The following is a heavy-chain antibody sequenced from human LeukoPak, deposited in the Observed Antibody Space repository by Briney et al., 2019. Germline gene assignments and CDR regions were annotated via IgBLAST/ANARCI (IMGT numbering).Heavy chain of an antibody. CDR2: INSYSSYI. V-gene: IGHV3-21*01. Sequence: GGPVRLPCAASGFTLSTYTITWVRPAPGKALEWVSSINSYSSYIYYPASVKGRFPISRDNAQNSLYLQMKSLRAEDKAVYYCARGPTMKMDVWGKGTTGTASP. D-gene: IGHD3-22*01. CDR1: GFTLSTYT. J-gene: IGHJ6*04. CDR3: ARGPTMKMDV.